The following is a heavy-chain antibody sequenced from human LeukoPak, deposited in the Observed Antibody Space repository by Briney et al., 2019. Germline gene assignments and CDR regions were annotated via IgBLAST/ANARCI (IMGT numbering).Heavy chain of an antibody. V-gene: IGHV4-38-2*01. Sequence: SETLSLTCAVSGYSFNSGHYWAWIRQPPGKGLEWIGTIYHSGTTYYNPTLKSRVTISVDTSKNQFSLRLTSVTAADTAMYYCATAITMIELPHWGQGILVTVSS. J-gene: IGHJ4*02. CDR1: GYSFNSGHY. CDR3: ATAITMIELPH. CDR2: IYHSGTT. D-gene: IGHD3-22*01.